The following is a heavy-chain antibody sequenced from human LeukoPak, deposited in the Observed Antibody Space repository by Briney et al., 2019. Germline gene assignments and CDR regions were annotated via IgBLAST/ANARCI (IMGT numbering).Heavy chain of an antibody. CDR3: ASKVTASGSYYYYYYMDV. V-gene: IGHV1-69*05. CDR1: GGTFSSYA. J-gene: IGHJ6*03. Sequence: AASVKVSCKASGGTFSSYAISWVRQAPGQELEWMGGIIPIFGTANYAQKFQGRVTITTDESTSTDYMELSSLRSEDTAVYYCASKVTASGSYYYYYYMDVWGKGTTVTVSS. D-gene: IGHD1-26*01. CDR2: IIPIFGTA.